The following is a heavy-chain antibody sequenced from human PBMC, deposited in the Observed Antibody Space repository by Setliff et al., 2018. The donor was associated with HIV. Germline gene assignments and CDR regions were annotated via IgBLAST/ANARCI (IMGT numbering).Heavy chain of an antibody. V-gene: IGHV1-2*02. CDR2: INPNSGGT. J-gene: IGHJ6*02. Sequence: EASVKVSCKASGYTFTGYYMHWVRQAPGQGLEWMGWINPNSGGTNYAQKFQGRVTMTRDTSISTAYMELSRLRSDDTAVYYCARDHLSAVAGPGYYGMDVWGQGTTVTVSS. CDR1: GYTFTGYY. CDR3: ARDHLSAVAGPGYYGMDV. D-gene: IGHD6-19*01.